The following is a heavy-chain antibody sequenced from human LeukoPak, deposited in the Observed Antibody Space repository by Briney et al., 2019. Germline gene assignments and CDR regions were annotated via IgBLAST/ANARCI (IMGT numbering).Heavy chain of an antibody. CDR3: AKLITMIVVTGAFDI. J-gene: IGHJ3*02. CDR2: ISSSGSTI. V-gene: IGHV3-48*03. CDR1: GFTFSSYE. D-gene: IGHD3-22*01. Sequence: GGSLRLSCAASGFTFSSYEMNWVRQAPGKGLECVSYISSSGSTIYYADSVKGRFTISRDNSKNTLYLQMNSLRAEDTAVYYCAKLITMIVVTGAFDIWGQGTMVTVSS.